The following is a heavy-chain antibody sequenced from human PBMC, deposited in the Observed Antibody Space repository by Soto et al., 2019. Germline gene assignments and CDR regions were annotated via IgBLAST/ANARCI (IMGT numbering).Heavy chain of an antibody. D-gene: IGHD3-10*01. V-gene: IGHV3-23*01. Sequence: EVQLLESGGGLVQPWGSLRLSCAASGFNFYNYAMSWVRQAPGKGLEWVSATSGSGGITYYAVSVKGRCTISRDHSKNTVYLQTNSLRVHDTAIYYCVKGSWFAVVTSLGEGLDIWGQGTMVTVSS. CDR1: GFNFYNYA. J-gene: IGHJ3*02. CDR2: TSGSGGIT. CDR3: VKGSWFAVVTSLGEGLDI.